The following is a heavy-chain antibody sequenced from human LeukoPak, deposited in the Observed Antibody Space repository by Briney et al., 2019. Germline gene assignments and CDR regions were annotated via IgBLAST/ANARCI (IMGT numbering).Heavy chain of an antibody. CDR1: GYTFTSYG. J-gene: IGHJ3*02. Sequence: ASVKVSCKASGYTFTSYGISWVRQAPGQGREWMGWISAYNGNTNYAQKLQGRVTMTTDTSTSTAYMELRSLRSDDAAVYYCARCHDSNDAFDIWGQGTMVTVSS. D-gene: IGHD3-22*01. CDR2: ISAYNGNT. V-gene: IGHV1-18*01. CDR3: ARCHDSNDAFDI.